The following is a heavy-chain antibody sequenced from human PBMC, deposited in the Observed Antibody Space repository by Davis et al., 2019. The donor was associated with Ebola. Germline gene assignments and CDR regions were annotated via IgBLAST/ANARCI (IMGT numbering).Heavy chain of an antibody. D-gene: IGHD5-12*01. CDR2: ISSAGSTI. CDR3: AREVAYDGFHYFDF. Sequence: PGGSLRLSCAASGFTYSTYEMNWVRQAPGKGLEWVSYISSAGSTIYYTAAVKGRFTISRDNAKKSLYLQMNSLRAEDTAIYYCAREVAYDGFHYFDFWGQGTLVTVSS. J-gene: IGHJ4*02. CDR1: GFTYSTYE. V-gene: IGHV3-48*03.